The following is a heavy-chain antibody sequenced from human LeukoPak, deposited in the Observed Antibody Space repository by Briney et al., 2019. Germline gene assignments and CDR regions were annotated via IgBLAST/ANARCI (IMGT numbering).Heavy chain of an antibody. CDR3: ARDRRRYYDSSGYTD. Sequence: EASVKVSCKASGGTFSSYAISWVRQAPGQGLEWMGRIIPIFGTANYAQKFQGRVTITTDESTSTAYMELSSLRSEDTAVYYCARDRRRYYDSSGYTDWGQGPLVTVSS. CDR2: IIPIFGTA. J-gene: IGHJ4*02. D-gene: IGHD3-22*01. CDR1: GGTFSSYA. V-gene: IGHV1-69*05.